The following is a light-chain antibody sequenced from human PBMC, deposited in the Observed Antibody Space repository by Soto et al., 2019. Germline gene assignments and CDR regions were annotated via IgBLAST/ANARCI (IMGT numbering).Light chain of an antibody. J-gene: IGKJ2*01. V-gene: IGKV1-5*03. CDR1: QSINTW. CDR3: QQYSTYPYI. CDR2: KAS. Sequence: DIQMTQSPSTLSASVGDRVTITCRASQSINTWLAWYQQKAGKAPKLLIYKASDLQSGVPARFSGSGLGTEFSLSISSLQPDDFATDYCQQYSTYPYIFGQGT.